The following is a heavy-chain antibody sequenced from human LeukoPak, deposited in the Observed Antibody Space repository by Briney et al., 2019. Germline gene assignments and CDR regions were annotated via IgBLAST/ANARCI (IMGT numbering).Heavy chain of an antibody. Sequence: GGSLRLSCAASGFTFSSYSMNWVRQAPGKGLEWVSSISSSSSYIYYADSVKGRFTISRDNAKNSLYLQMNSLRAEDTAVYYCARAPLWSKTIDYWGQGTLVTVSS. V-gene: IGHV3-21*01. CDR3: ARAPLWSKTIDY. D-gene: IGHD5-18*01. CDR2: ISSSSSYI. J-gene: IGHJ4*02. CDR1: GFTFSSYS.